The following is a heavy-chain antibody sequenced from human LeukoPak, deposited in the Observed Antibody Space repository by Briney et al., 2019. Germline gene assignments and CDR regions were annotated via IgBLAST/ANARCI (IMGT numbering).Heavy chain of an antibody. V-gene: IGHV4-30-4*01. CDR1: GGSISSGDYH. CDR2: ISYSGHT. J-gene: IGHJ3*02. D-gene: IGHD5-18*01. Sequence: SETLSLTCTVSGGSISSGDYHWNWIRQAPGRGLEWIGYISYSGHTYYNPTLESRVTISGDTSKSQIFLKLSSVTAADTAVYYCAKDLWIQLWFGGDAFDIWGQGTMVTVSS. CDR3: AKDLWIQLWFGGDAFDI.